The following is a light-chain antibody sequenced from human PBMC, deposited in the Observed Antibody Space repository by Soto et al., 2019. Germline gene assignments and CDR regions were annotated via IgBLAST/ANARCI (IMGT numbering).Light chain of an antibody. V-gene: IGLV1-44*01. CDR1: SSNIGGNT. J-gene: IGLJ1*01. Sequence: QSVLTQPPSASGAPGQRVTISCSGSSSNIGGNTVNCYQQLPGTAPTLLIYSNNQRPSGIPYRFSGSKSGTSASLAISGLQSEDEADYYCAAWDASLKGNVFGTGTKLTVL. CDR2: SNN. CDR3: AAWDASLKGNV.